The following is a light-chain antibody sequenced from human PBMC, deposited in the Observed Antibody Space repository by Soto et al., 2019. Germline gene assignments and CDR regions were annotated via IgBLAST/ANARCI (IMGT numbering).Light chain of an antibody. Sequence: DRVMTQSPGTLSLSAGERATLSCRASQSVTSNLAWYQQKPGQAPRLLIYGASTRATDIPPRFSGSGSGTDVTLTISSLQSEDSAVYYCQQYNNWPPITFGQGTRLEIK. CDR2: GAS. V-gene: IGKV3-15*01. CDR1: QSVTSN. J-gene: IGKJ5*01. CDR3: QQYNNWPPIT.